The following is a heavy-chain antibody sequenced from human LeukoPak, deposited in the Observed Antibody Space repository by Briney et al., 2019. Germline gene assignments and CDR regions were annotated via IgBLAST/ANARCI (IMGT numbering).Heavy chain of an antibody. J-gene: IGHJ6*02. CDR2: ISSSGSTI. D-gene: IGHD3-3*01. CDR3: ARAPGRDFWSGYYSYYYYGMDV. CDR1: GFTFSDYY. Sequence: GGSLRLSCAASGFTFSDYYMSWIRQAPGKGLEWGSYISSSGSTIYYADSVKGRFTISRDNAKTSLYLQMDSLRAEDTAVYYCARAPGRDFWSGYYSYYYYGMDVWGQGTTVTVSS. V-gene: IGHV3-11*01.